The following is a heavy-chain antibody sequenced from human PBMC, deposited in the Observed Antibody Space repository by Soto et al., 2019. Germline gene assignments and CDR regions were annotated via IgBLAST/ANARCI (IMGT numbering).Heavy chain of an antibody. Sequence: GESLKISCKGSGYSFPSSWIGWVRQMPGKGLEWMGIIYPGDSDTRYSPSFRGQVTISADKSISTAYLQWSSLKASDTAMYYCARPRGPLALAAPRTYFEDWGQGTLVTVSS. D-gene: IGHD6-19*01. CDR2: IYPGDSDT. CDR1: GYSFPSSW. V-gene: IGHV5-51*01. CDR3: ARPRGPLALAAPRTYFED. J-gene: IGHJ4*02.